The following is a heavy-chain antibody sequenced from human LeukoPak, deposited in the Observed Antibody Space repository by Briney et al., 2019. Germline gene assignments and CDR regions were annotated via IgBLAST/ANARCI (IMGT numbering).Heavy chain of an antibody. J-gene: IGHJ4*02. CDR2: IYYSGTS. V-gene: IGHV4-59*08. D-gene: IGHD4-17*01. CDR1: GRSISGYY. Sequence: PSETLSLTCTVSGRSISGYYWGWIRQPPGKGLEWVGYIYYSGTSNYNRSLRSRVTISVDTSKNQFSLKLSSVTAADTAVYYCARWSDDYGDYGFDYWGQGTLVTVSS. CDR3: ARWSDDYGDYGFDY.